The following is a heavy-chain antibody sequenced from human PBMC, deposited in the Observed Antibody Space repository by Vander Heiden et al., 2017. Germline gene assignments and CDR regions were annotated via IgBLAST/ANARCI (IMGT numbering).Heavy chain of an antibody. CDR3: TRDAPNSNFDY. CDR2: INNDGSRT. Sequence: EVQLVESGGGLVKPGGSLRLACAASGFTFSSHWMHWVRQAPGKGLVWVSHINNDGSRTTYADSVKGRFTISRDNAKNTLYLQMDSLRAEDTALYYCTRDAPNSNFDYWGQGTPVTVSP. J-gene: IGHJ4*02. D-gene: IGHD6-13*01. V-gene: IGHV3-74*01. CDR1: GFTFSSHW.